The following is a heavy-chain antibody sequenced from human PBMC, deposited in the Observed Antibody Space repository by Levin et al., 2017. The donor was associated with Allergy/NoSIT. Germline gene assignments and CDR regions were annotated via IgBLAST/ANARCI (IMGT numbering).Heavy chain of an antibody. Sequence: GGSLRLSCAASGFTLSRFHMHWVRQAPGKGLEWVAVVWSDGSKQYYADSVKGRFSISRDNSKSTLYLEMNTLRGEDTVVDYCARQFSWETAFDFWGQGTLVTVSA. CDR1: GFTLSRFH. CDR3: ARQFSWETAFDF. CDR2: VWSDGSKQ. J-gene: IGHJ4*02. D-gene: IGHD1-26*01. V-gene: IGHV3-33*01.